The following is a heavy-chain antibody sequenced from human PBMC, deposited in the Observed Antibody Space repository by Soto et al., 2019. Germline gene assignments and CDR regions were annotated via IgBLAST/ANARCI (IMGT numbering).Heavy chain of an antibody. D-gene: IGHD1-20*01. V-gene: IGHV3-9*01. Sequence: DVQLVESGGGLVQPGRSLRLSCAASGFTFDDYAMHWVRQAPGKGLEWVSGISWNSGSIGYADSVKGRFTISRDNAKNSLYLQMNSLRAEDTALYYCARYNWNDVPFDYWGQGTLVTVSS. CDR1: GFTFDDYA. J-gene: IGHJ4*02. CDR2: ISWNSGSI. CDR3: ARYNWNDVPFDY.